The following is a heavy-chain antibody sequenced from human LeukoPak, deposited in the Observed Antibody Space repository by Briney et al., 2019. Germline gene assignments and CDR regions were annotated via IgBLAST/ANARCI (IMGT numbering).Heavy chain of an antibody. Sequence: PGGSLRLSCAASGFAFSSYNMKWVRQAPGQGLEWVSVISTTSTYIYYADSVQGRFTVSRDNSKNLLYLQMASLRVEDTAVYYCARAGTCSSTSCDGGIEYWGQGTLVTVSS. CDR3: ARAGTCSSTSCDGGIEY. J-gene: IGHJ4*02. CDR2: ISTTSTYI. D-gene: IGHD2-2*01. V-gene: IGHV3-21*06. CDR1: GFAFSSYN.